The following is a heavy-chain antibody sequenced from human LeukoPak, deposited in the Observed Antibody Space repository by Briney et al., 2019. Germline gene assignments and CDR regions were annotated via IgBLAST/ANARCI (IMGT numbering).Heavy chain of an antibody. CDR2: IIPIFGTA. CDR3: ATGPKWLVARVDY. Sequence: GASVKVSCKASGGTFSSYAISWVRQAPGQGLEWMGGIIPIFGTANYAQKFQGRVTITADESTSTAYTELSSLRSEDTAVYYCATGPKWLVARVDYWGQGTLVTVSS. J-gene: IGHJ4*02. CDR1: GGTFSSYA. D-gene: IGHD6-19*01. V-gene: IGHV1-69*13.